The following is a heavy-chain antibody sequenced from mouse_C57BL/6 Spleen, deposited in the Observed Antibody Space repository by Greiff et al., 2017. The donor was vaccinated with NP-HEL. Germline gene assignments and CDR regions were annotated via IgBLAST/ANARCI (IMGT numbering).Heavy chain of an antibody. V-gene: IGHV1-15*01. CDR2: IDPETGGT. Sequence: QVQLQQPGAELVRPGASVTLSCKASGYTFTDYEMHWVKQTPVHGLEWIGAIDPETGGTAYNQKFKGKAILTADKSSSTAYMELRSLTSEDSAVYYCTRSLRYYGSSYSWFAYWGQGTLVTVSA. J-gene: IGHJ3*01. D-gene: IGHD1-1*01. CDR1: GYTFTDYE. CDR3: TRSLRYYGSSYSWFAY.